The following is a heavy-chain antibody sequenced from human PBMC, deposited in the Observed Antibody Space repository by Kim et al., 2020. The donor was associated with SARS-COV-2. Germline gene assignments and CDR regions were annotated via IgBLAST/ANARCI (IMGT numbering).Heavy chain of an antibody. CDR3: GRRASASSFYGLDV. CDR1: GFIFSDYY. D-gene: IGHD6-13*01. V-gene: IGHV3-11*06. CDR2: ISDSSSYT. J-gene: IGHJ6*02. Sequence: GGSLRLSCVASGFIFSDYYMTWIRQPPGKGLEWVSYISDSSSYTNHADSVKGRFTISRDNAKNSLYLQMNSMRAEDTAVYYCGRRASASSFYGLDVWGQGTTVTLSS.